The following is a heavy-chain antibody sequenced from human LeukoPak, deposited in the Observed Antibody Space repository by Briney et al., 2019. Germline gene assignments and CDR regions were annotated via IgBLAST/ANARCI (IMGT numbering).Heavy chain of an antibody. CDR1: GGSISSYY. CDR3: ARSSSGSAEDFDY. CDR2: IYYSGST. J-gene: IGHJ4*02. Sequence: PSETLSLTCTVSGGSISSYYWSWIRQPPGKGLEWIGYIYYSGSTNYNPSLKSRVTISVDTSKNQFSLKLSSVTAADTAVYYCARSSSGSAEDFDYWGQGTLVTVSS. V-gene: IGHV4-59*08. D-gene: IGHD6-19*01.